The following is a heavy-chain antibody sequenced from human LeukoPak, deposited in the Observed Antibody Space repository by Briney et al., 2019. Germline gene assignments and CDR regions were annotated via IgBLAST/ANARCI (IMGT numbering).Heavy chain of an antibody. V-gene: IGHV4-59*01. J-gene: IGHJ6*02. CDR1: GGSISSYD. CDR2: IYYSGST. D-gene: IGHD3-10*01. Sequence: SETLSLTCTVSGGSISSYDWSWIRQPPGKGLEWVGDIYYSGSTNYNPSLKSRVTISVDTSKNQFSLKLSSVTAADTAVYYCERGGGSGSYLYYYYGMDVWGQGTTVTVSS. CDR3: ERGGGSGSYLYYYYGMDV.